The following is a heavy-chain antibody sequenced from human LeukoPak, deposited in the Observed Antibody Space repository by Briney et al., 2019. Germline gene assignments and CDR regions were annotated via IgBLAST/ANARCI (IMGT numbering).Heavy chain of an antibody. CDR1: GYTFTSYA. Sequence: ASVKVSCKASGYTFTSYAMNWVRQAPGQGLEWMGWINTDTGNPAYAQGFTGRFVFSLDTSVSTSYLQISSLKAEDTAVYYCARGYCSGGSCHTFDCWGQGTLVTVSS. CDR3: ARGYCSGGSCHTFDC. V-gene: IGHV7-4-1*02. J-gene: IGHJ4*02. CDR2: INTDTGNP. D-gene: IGHD2-15*01.